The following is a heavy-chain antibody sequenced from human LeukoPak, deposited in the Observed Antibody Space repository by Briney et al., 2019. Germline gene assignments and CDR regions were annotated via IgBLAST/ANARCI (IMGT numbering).Heavy chain of an antibody. V-gene: IGHV3-23*01. J-gene: IGHJ6*02. CDR2: ISGSGATT. CDR1: GFTFSSYD. Sequence: PGGSLRLSRAASGFTFSSYDMSWVRQAPGKGLKWVSAISGSGATTYYADSVKGRFTISRDNSKNTLYLQMNSLRAEDTAIYYCAKSSLAHQRYYYGMDVWGQGTTVTVSS. CDR3: AKSSLAHQRYYYGMDV. D-gene: IGHD6-25*01.